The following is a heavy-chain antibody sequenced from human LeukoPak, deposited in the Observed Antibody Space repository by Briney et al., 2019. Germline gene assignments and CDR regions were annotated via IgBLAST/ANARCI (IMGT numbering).Heavy chain of an antibody. V-gene: IGHV3-21*01. J-gene: IGHJ6*02. CDR2: ISSSSSYI. Sequence: GGSLRLSCAASGFTFSSYSMNWVRQAPGKGLEWVSSISSSSSYIYYADSVKGRFTISRDNAKNSLYLQMNSLRAEDTAVYYCARRTVTGLGGMDVWGQGTTVTVSS. CDR1: GFTFSSYS. D-gene: IGHD1-14*01. CDR3: ARRTVTGLGGMDV.